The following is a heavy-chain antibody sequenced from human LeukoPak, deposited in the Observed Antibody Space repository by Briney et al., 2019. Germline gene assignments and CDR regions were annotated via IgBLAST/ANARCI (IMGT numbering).Heavy chain of an antibody. Sequence: SETLSLTCTVSGYSISSGYYWGWIRQPPGKGLEWIGSIYHSGSTNYNPSLKSRVTISVDTSKNQFSLKLSSVTAADTAVYYCARETSQKGAHYMDVWGKGTTITISS. J-gene: IGHJ6*03. V-gene: IGHV4-38-2*02. D-gene: IGHD3-16*01. CDR1: GYSISSGYY. CDR2: IYHSGST. CDR3: ARETSQKGAHYMDV.